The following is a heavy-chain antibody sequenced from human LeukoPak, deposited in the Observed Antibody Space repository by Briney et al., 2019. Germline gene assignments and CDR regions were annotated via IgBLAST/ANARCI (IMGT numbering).Heavy chain of an antibody. J-gene: IGHJ4*02. CDR1: GFTFSSYS. CDR2: ISSSSSYM. V-gene: IGHV3-21*01. Sequence: PGGSLRLSCAASGFTFSSYSMNWVRQAPGKGLEWVSSISSSSSYMYYADSVKGRFTISRDNAKNSLYLQMNSLRAEDTAVYYCASPLSWYSSGWYGYWGQGTLVTVSS. D-gene: IGHD6-19*01. CDR3: ASPLSWYSSGWYGY.